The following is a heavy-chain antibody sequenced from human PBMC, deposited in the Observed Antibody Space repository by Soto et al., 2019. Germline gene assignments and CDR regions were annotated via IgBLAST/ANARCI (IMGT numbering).Heavy chain of an antibody. D-gene: IGHD2-2*01. CDR2: IIPVFGTA. V-gene: IGHV1-69*13. CDR1: RVAFNKFI. Sequence: ASVKVSCKASRVAFNKFIVTWVRQAPGLGLEWVGGIIPVFGTANYAQKFQGRVTITADESTSTSYMEVNNLRSEDTAVYYCAKVRYSSPMGYYYGMDVWGQGTTVT. CDR3: AKVRYSSPMGYYYGMDV. J-gene: IGHJ6*02.